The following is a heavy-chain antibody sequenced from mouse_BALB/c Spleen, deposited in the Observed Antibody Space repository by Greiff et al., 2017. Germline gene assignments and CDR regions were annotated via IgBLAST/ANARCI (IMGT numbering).Heavy chain of an antibody. D-gene: IGHD1-2*01. V-gene: IGHV7-3*02. Sequence: EVNLVESGGGLVQPGGSLRLSCATSGFTFTDYYMSWVRQPPGKALEWLGFIRNKANGYTTEYSASVKGRFTISRDNSQSILYLQMNTLRAEDSATYYCARESTTARGYFDVWGAGTTVTVSS. CDR1: GFTFTDYY. J-gene: IGHJ1*01. CDR3: ARESTTARGYFDV. CDR2: IRNKANGYTT.